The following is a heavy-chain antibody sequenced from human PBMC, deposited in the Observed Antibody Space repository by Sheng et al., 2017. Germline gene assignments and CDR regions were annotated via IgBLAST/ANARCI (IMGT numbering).Heavy chain of an antibody. V-gene: IGHV3-74*01. D-gene: IGHD2-15*01. CDR3: ARDDLVGRTSAFDV. J-gene: IGHJ3*01. CDR2: STTMAVA. Sequence: EVQLVESGGTLVQPGGSLRLSCATSGFTFRSYWMHWVRQAPGRGWSGSHISTTMAVAQPYADSVQGRFTISRDNAKNTLSLQMNSLRVEDTAVYYCARDDLVGRTSAFDVWGPGTSGHRLF. CDR1: GFTFRSYW.